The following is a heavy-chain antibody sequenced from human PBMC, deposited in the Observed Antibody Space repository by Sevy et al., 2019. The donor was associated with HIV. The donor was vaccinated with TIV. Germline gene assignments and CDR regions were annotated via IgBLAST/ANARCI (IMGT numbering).Heavy chain of an antibody. Sequence: GGSLRLSCTASGFTFGGYTMSWVRQAPGKGLEWVAFIRGKPYGGTTEYAASVKGRFTISRDDSKSIAYLQMNSLNTADTAVYYCTRVEGAADWGMDVWGQGTTVTVSS. J-gene: IGHJ6*02. CDR2: IRGKPYGGTT. CDR3: TRVEGAADWGMDV. D-gene: IGHD1-26*01. V-gene: IGHV3-49*04. CDR1: GFTFGGYT.